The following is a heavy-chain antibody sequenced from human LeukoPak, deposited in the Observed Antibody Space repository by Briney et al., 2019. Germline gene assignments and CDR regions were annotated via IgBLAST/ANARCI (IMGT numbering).Heavy chain of an antibody. V-gene: IGHV1-18*01. D-gene: IGHD2-8*02. Sequence: GASVKVSCKASGYTFTSYGISWVRQAPGQGLAWMGWISAYNGNTNYAQKLQGRVTMTTDTSTSTAYMELRSLRSDDTAVYYCAREYCTGGVCFHYMDVWGKGTTVTVSS. CDR1: GYTFTSYG. CDR2: ISAYNGNT. CDR3: AREYCTGGVCFHYMDV. J-gene: IGHJ6*03.